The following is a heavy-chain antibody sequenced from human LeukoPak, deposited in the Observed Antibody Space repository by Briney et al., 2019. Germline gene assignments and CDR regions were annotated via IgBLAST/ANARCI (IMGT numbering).Heavy chain of an antibody. V-gene: IGHV1-8*01. CDR3: ARDRGYDFWSGYPTYGMDV. J-gene: IGHJ6*02. D-gene: IGHD3-3*01. CDR1: GYTFTSYD. Sequence: ASVKVSCKASGYTFTSYDINWVRQATGQGLEWMGWMNPNSGNTGYAQKFQGRVTMTRNTSISTAYMELSSLRSDDTAVYYCARDRGYDFWSGYPTYGMDVWGQGTTVTVSS. CDR2: MNPNSGNT.